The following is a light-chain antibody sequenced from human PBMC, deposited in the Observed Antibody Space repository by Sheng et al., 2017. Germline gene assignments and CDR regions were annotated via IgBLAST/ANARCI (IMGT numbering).Light chain of an antibody. J-gene: IGKJ5*01. CDR1: QTITSNY. Sequence: DIVLTQSPGTLSLSPGERAALSCRASQTITSNYLAWYQHKPGQSPRLLIYGVSTRATGIPGRFSGSGSGTDFTLTISRLEAEDSAVYYCQQYGPSQLTFGQGHDWRLN. CDR2: GVS. CDR3: QQYGPSQLT. V-gene: IGKV3-20*01.